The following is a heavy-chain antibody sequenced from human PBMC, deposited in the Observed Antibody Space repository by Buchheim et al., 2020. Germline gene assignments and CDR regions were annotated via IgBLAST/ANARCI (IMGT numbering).Heavy chain of an antibody. D-gene: IGHD1-1*01. V-gene: IGHV3-48*01. Sequence: EVQLVESGGGLVQPGGSLRLCCAASGITFSRYSMSWVRQAPGKGLEWVSDIIGSSSIIYYTDSVRGRFTISRDNDKNSVRLQMNSLRVEDTAVYYCATGATTGTSRFDYWGQGTL. CDR2: IIGSSSII. CDR1: GITFSRYS. J-gene: IGHJ4*02. CDR3: ATGATTGTSRFDY.